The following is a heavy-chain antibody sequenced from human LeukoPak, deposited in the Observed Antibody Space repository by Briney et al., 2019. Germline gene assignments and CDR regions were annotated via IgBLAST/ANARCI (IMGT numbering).Heavy chain of an antibody. CDR1: GFTFSSYS. CDR3: AKEGSVLLWFGELYGYEDDY. D-gene: IGHD3-10*01. V-gene: IGHV3-21*04. Sequence: GGSLRLSCAASGFTFSSYSMNWVRQAPGKGLEWVSSISSSSSYIYYADSVKGRFTISRDNAKNSLYLQMNSLRAEDTAVYYCAKEGSVLLWFGELYGYEDDYWGQGTLVTVSS. J-gene: IGHJ4*02. CDR2: ISSSSSYI.